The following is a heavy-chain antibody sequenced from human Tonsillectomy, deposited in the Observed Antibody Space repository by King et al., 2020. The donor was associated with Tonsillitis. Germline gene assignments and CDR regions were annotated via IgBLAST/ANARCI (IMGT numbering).Heavy chain of an antibody. CDR1: GFTFSIYI. CDR3: VRDNYDYWSEYYFTRGMDV. D-gene: IGHD3-3*01. J-gene: IGHJ6*02. V-gene: IGHV3-21*01. Sequence: VQLVESGGGLVKPGQSLRLSCAASGFTFSIYIMTWVRQAPGEGLGWVSSIISASTYIYYTDSVRGRFTISRDNADNSLHLQMNSLRVEDTAVYYCVRDNYDYWSEYYFTRGMDVWGQGTTVTVTS. CDR2: IISASTYI.